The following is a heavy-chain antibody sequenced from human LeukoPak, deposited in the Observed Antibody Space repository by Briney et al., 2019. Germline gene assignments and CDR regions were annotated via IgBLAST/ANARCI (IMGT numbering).Heavy chain of an antibody. CDR3: ARDHDGSSGYYFDY. J-gene: IGHJ4*02. D-gene: IGHD3-22*01. Sequence: ASVKVSCKASGYTFTSYGISWMRQAPGQGLEWMGWISAYNGNTNYAQKLQGRVTMTTDTSTSTAYMELRSLRSDDTAVYYCARDHDGSSGYYFDYWGQGTLVTVSS. CDR1: GYTFTSYG. CDR2: ISAYNGNT. V-gene: IGHV1-18*01.